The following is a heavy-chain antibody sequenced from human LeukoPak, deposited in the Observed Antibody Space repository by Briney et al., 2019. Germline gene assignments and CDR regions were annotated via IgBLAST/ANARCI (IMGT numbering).Heavy chain of an antibody. CDR2: ISAYNGNT. D-gene: IGHD4-23*01. Sequence: ASVKVSCKASGYTFNNYGISWVRQAPGQGLEWMGWISAYNGNTNYVQKLQGRVTTTTDTSTSTAYMELRSLRSVDAAVYYCARANYGGNGYFDYWGQGTLVTVSS. CDR1: GYTFNNYG. V-gene: IGHV1-18*01. J-gene: IGHJ4*02. CDR3: ARANYGGNGYFDY.